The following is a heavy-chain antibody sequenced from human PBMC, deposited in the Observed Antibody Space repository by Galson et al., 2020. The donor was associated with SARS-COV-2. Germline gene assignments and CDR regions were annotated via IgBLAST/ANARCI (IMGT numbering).Heavy chain of an antibody. J-gene: IGHJ5*02. D-gene: IGHD2-2*01. Sequence: ASVKVSCQASGYTFTGYYMHLVRQAPGQWLQWMGWINPNSGGTKFAHKFQGRVSMTRDTSITTAYMEVSRLTSDDTAMYDCARGSSTSTNILGPLNWIEAWGQGNLVTVAA. CDR1: GYTFTGYY. CDR3: ARGSSTSTNILGPLNWIEA. V-gene: IGHV1-2*07. CDR2: INPNSGGT.